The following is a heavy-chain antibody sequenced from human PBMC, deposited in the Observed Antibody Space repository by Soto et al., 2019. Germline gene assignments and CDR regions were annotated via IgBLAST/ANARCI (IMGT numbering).Heavy chain of an antibody. D-gene: IGHD6-19*01. Sequence: PGASLRLSCAASGFTFSSYAIHWVRLAPGKGLERVAVISYDGSNKYYADSVKSRFTISRDNSKNTLYLQMNSLRAEDTAVYYCARVVEQWLVRGSFFDYWGQGTLVTVSS. CDR2: ISYDGSNK. V-gene: IGHV3-30-3*01. CDR1: GFTFSSYA. J-gene: IGHJ4*02. CDR3: ARVVEQWLVRGSFFDY.